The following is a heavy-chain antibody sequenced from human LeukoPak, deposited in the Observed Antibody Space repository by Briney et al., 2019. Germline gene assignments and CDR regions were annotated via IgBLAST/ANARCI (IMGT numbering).Heavy chain of an antibody. CDR3: ASSRGPYSSSGPYGMDV. CDR1: GGSISSYY. J-gene: IGHJ6*02. Sequence: SETLSLTCTVSGGSISSYYWSWIRQPAGKGLEWIGRIYTSGSTNYNPSLKSRVTMSVDTSKNQFSLKLSSVTAADTAVYYCASSRGPYSSSGPYGMDVWGQGTTVTVSS. CDR2: IYTSGST. V-gene: IGHV4-4*07. D-gene: IGHD6-13*01.